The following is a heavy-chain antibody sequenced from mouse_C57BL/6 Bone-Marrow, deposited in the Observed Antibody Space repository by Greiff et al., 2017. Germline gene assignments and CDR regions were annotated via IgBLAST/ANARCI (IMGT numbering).Heavy chain of an antibody. D-gene: IGHD2-5*01. CDR1: GFTFSSYA. CDR3: EREGRACYSNWNDYDY. J-gene: IGHJ2*01. CDR2: ISDGGSYT. V-gene: IGHV5-4*03. Sequence: EVKLVESGGGLVKPGGSLKLSCAASGFTFSSYAMSWVRQTPEKRLEWVATISDGGSYTYYPDNVKGRYTISRDNAKNTLYLQLSHLKTEDTAMSYWEREGRACYSNWNDYDYGGQGNTLTVSS.